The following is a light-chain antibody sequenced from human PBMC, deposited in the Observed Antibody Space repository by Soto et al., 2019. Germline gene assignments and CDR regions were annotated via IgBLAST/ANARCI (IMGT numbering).Light chain of an antibody. CDR2: EVS. J-gene: IGLJ1*01. V-gene: IGLV2-23*02. CDR1: SSDVGSYNL. Sequence: QSVLTQPASVSGSPGQSITISCTGTSSDVGSYNLVSWYQQHPGKAPKLMIYEVSKRPSGVSNRFSGSKSGNTASLTISGLQAEDEADYYCXXXAXSSTYYVFGTGTXVTV. CDR3: XXXAXSSTYYV.